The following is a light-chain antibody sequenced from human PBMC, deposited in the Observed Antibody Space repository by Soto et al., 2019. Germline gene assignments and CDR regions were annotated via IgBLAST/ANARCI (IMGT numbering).Light chain of an antibody. CDR1: QSVSSSY. J-gene: IGKJ4*01. CDR2: GAS. Sequence: EIVLTQSPATLSASPGERASLSCRASQSVSSSYLAWYQQKPGQAPRLLIYGASSRATGIPDRFSGSGSGTDFTLTISRLEPEDFAVYYCQQRSNWPLTFGGGTKVDIK. V-gene: IGKV3D-20*02. CDR3: QQRSNWPLT.